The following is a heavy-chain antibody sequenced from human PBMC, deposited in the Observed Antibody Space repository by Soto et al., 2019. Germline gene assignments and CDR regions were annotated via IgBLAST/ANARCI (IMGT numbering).Heavy chain of an antibody. CDR1: GFTFSSYW. Sequence: PGGSLRLSCAASGFTFSSYWMSWVRQAPGKGLEWVANIKQDGSEKYYVDSVKGRFTISRDNAKNSLYLQMNSLRAEDTAVYYCATIPTHYDFWSGYREEFDYWGQGTLVTVSS. V-gene: IGHV3-7*03. CDR3: ATIPTHYDFWSGYREEFDY. J-gene: IGHJ4*02. D-gene: IGHD3-3*01. CDR2: IKQDGSEK.